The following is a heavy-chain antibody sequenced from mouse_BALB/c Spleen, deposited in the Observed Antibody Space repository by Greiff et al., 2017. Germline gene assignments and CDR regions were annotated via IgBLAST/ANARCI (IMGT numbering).Heavy chain of an antibody. CDR3: TSSLNSWFAD. Sequence: QVQLQQPGAELVRPGASVKLSCKASGYTFTSYWINWVKQRPGQGLEWIGNIYPSDSYTNYNQKFKDKATLTVDKSSSTAYMQLSSPTSEDSGVYYCTSSLNSWFADWGQGTLVTVSA. CDR1: GYTFTSYW. J-gene: IGHJ3*01. CDR2: IYPSDSYT. V-gene: IGHV1-69*02. D-gene: IGHD4-1*02.